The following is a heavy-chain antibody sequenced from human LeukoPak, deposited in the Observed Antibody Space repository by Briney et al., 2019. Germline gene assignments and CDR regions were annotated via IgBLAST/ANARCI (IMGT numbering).Heavy chain of an antibody. V-gene: IGHV3-23*01. J-gene: IGHJ6*03. Sequence: PGGSLRLSCAASGFTFSSYAMSWVRQAPGKGLEWVSAISGSGGSTYYADSVKGRFTISRDNSKNTLYLQVNSLRAEDTAVYYCAKDPYSGSYYYYYMDVWGKGTTVTVSS. CDR2: ISGSGGST. CDR3: AKDPYSGSYYYYYMDV. D-gene: IGHD1-26*01. CDR1: GFTFSSYA.